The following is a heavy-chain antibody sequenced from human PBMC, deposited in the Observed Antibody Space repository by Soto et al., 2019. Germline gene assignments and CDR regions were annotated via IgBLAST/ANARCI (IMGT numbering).Heavy chain of an antibody. CDR1: GGTFSSYS. Sequence: SVKVSCKASGGTFSSYSISWVRQAPGQGLEWMGGIIPIFGTANYAQKFQGRVTITADKSTSTAYMELSSLRSEDTAVYYCASLWFGSYGAGINWFDPWGQGTLVTVSS. CDR3: ASLWFGSYGAGINWFDP. V-gene: IGHV1-69*06. CDR2: IIPIFGTA. J-gene: IGHJ5*02. D-gene: IGHD3-10*01.